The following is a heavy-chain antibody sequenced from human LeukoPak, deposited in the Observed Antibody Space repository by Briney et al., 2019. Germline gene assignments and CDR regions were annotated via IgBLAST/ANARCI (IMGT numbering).Heavy chain of an antibody. CDR1: GYTFTSYG. D-gene: IGHD1-26*01. J-gene: IGHJ4*02. CDR3: ATRIRGSYSY. V-gene: IGHV1-24*01. Sequence: ASVTVSCKASGYTFTSYGISWVRQAPGKGLEWMGGFDPEDGETIYAQKFQGRVTMTEDTSTDTAYMELSSLRSEDTAVYYCATRIRGSYSYWGQGTLVTVSS. CDR2: FDPEDGET.